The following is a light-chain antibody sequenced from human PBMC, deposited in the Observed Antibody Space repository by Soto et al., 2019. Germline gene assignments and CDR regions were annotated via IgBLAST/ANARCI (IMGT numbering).Light chain of an antibody. CDR3: QQYGSSPLYI. V-gene: IGKV3-20*01. J-gene: IGKJ2*01. CDR2: GAS. Sequence: EIVLTQSPGTLSLSPGERATLSCRASQSVSSSSLAWYQQKPGQAPRLLIYGASSRATGIPDRFSGSGSGTDFTLTISRLEPEDFAVYYCQQYGSSPLYIFGQGTKREIK. CDR1: QSVSSSS.